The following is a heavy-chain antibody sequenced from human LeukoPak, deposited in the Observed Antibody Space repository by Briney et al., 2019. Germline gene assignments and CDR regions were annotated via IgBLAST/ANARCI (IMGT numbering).Heavy chain of an antibody. J-gene: IGHJ4*02. CDR2: INPDGNKK. D-gene: IGHD5-18*01. Sequence: GGSLRLSCAVSGLAFSSSWMDWVRQAPGKGLEWVASINPDGNKKYSADSVKGRFTISRDNAENSLYLQMNSLRVEDTAFYYCARDLAYSRLDYWGQGMLVTVSS. CDR1: GLAFSSSW. CDR3: ARDLAYSRLDY. V-gene: IGHV3-7*01.